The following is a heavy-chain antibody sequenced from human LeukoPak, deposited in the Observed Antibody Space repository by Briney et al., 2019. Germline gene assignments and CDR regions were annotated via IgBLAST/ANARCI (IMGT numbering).Heavy chain of an antibody. J-gene: IGHJ5*02. V-gene: IGHV1-18*01. CDR2: ISPYNGNT. CDR1: GYTFPSYG. CDR3: ASGRLGEMATHGWFDP. Sequence: GASVKVSCKASGYTFPSYGISWVRQAPGQGLEWMGWISPYNGNTNYAQNLQGRVTMTTDTYTSTAYMELRSLRSDDTAVYYCASGRLGEMATHGWFDPWGQGTLVTVSS. D-gene: IGHD5-24*01.